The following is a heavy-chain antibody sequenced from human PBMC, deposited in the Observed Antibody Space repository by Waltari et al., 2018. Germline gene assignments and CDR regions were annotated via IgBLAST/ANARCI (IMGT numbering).Heavy chain of an antibody. Sequence: QVQLQESGPGLVRPSETLSLNCTVSGGSISSSNYFWAWVRQPPGKGLEWIGSIYYSEITYYNPSIKSRVTISGDTSKNQFSLNLSSVTAADSAVYYCARSTGIPTGHYMDVWGKGTTVTISS. J-gene: IGHJ6*03. CDR3: ARSTGIPTGHYMDV. V-gene: IGHV4-39*07. D-gene: IGHD1-1*01. CDR2: IYYSEIT. CDR1: GGSISSSNYF.